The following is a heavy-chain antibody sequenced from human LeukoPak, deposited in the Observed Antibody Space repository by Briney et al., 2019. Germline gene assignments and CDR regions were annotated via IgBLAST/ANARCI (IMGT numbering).Heavy chain of an antibody. CDR1: GFTFSNYA. J-gene: IGHJ4*02. Sequence: GGSLRLSCAASGFTFSNYAMSWVRQAPGKGLEWVSAISNSGGSTFYADSVKGRFTISRDNSKNTLYLQMNSLRAEDTAVYYCAKAPRMLEYCSGGGCYGFDYWGQGTLVTVSS. D-gene: IGHD2-15*01. CDR3: AKAPRMLEYCSGGGCYGFDY. V-gene: IGHV3-23*01. CDR2: ISNSGGST.